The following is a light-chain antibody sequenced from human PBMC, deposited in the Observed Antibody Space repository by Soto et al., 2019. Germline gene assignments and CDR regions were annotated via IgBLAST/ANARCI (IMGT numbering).Light chain of an antibody. CDR3: QEYGSSPPYT. CDR1: PSVSSSY. CDR2: GAS. J-gene: IGKJ2*01. Sequence: ELVLTQSPGTLSLSPGERATLSCRASPSVSSSYLAWYQQKPGQAPSLLIYGASSRVTGIPDRFSGSGSGTDFTLTISRLAPEDFAVYYCQEYGSSPPYTFGQGTKLEIK. V-gene: IGKV3-20*01.